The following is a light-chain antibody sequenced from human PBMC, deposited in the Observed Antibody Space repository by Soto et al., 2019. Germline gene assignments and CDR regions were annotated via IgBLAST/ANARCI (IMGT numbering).Light chain of an antibody. J-gene: IGKJ2*02. CDR1: ESVDRY. V-gene: IGKV3-11*01. CDR3: QQRARWPST. Sequence: VLTQSPDVLSLSPGQTATLSCRASESVDRYVAWYQQKAGQAPRLLIYDGFTRATGVAARFSGSGSATDFTLTISSLEPEDFAVYYCQQRARWPSTFGQGTKVEIK. CDR2: DGF.